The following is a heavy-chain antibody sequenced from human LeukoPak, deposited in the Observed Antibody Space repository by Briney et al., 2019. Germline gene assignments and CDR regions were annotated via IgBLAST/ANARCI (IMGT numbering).Heavy chain of an antibody. J-gene: IGHJ4*02. CDR3: ARGAARAPPDY. V-gene: IGHV3-53*01. Sequence: GGSLRLSCAASGFTVSSNYMSWVRQAPGKGLEWGSVIYSGGSTYYADSVKGRFTISRDNSKNTLYLQMNSLRAEDTAVYYCARGAARAPPDYWGQGTLVTVSS. CDR1: GFTVSSNY. CDR2: IYSGGST. D-gene: IGHD6-6*01.